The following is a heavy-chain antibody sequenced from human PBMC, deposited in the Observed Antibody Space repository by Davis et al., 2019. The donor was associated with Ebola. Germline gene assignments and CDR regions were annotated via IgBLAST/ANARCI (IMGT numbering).Heavy chain of an antibody. CDR3: ARDGCSSTSCFYYYYGMDV. J-gene: IGHJ6*02. V-gene: IGHV1-69*13. CDR1: GGTFSSYA. D-gene: IGHD2-2*01. CDR2: IIPIFGTA. Sequence: AASVKVSCKASGGTFSSYAISWVRQAPGQGLEWMGGIIPIFGTANYAQKFQGRVTITADESTSTAYMELSSLRSEDTAVYYCARDGCSSTSCFYYYYGMDVWGQGTTVTVSS.